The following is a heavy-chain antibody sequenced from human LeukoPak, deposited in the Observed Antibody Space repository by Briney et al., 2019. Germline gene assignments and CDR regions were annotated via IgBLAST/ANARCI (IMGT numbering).Heavy chain of an antibody. CDR2: IYPGDSDT. D-gene: IGHD1-26*01. J-gene: IGHJ4*02. CDR1: GYSFTSYW. Sequence: KHGESLKISCKGSGYSFTSYWIGWVRQMPGKGLEWMGVIYPGDSDTRYSPSFQGQVTISADKSISTAYLQWSSLKASDSAMYYCARPDSVGAPSLFDYWGQGTLVTVSS. CDR3: ARPDSVGAPSLFDY. V-gene: IGHV5-51*01.